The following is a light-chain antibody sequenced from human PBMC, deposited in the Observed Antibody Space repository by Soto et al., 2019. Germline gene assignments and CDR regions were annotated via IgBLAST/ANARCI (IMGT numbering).Light chain of an antibody. CDR2: DAS. J-gene: IGKJ5*01. CDR3: QQVNNYRIT. CDR1: QGISSA. V-gene: IGKV1D-13*01. Sequence: AIPLTQSPSSLSSSVGDIVTITCRASQGISSALAWYQQKPGKAPKLLIYDASSLESGVPSRFSGSGSGTDFTLTISSLQPEDFATYYCQQVNNYRITFGQGARLET.